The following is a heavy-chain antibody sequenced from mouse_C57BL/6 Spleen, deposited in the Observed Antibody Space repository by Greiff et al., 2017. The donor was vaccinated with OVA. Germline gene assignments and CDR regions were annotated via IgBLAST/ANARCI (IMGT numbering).Heavy chain of an antibody. Sequence: VQLQQPGAELVMPGASVKLSCKASGYTFTSYWMHWVKQRPGQGLEWIGEIDPSDSYTNYNQKFKGKSTLTVDKSSSTAYMQLSSLTSEDSAVYYCARSPNYGNYLYYAMDYWGQGTSVTVSS. J-gene: IGHJ4*01. D-gene: IGHD2-1*01. CDR3: ARSPNYGNYLYYAMDY. CDR1: GYTFTSYW. V-gene: IGHV1-69*01. CDR2: IDPSDSYT.